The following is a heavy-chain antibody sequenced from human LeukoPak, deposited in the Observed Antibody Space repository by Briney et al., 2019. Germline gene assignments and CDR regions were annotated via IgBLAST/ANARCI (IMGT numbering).Heavy chain of an antibody. CDR1: GGTFSSYA. V-gene: IGHV1-69*13. CDR3: ARGKTKGAAADY. CDR2: IIPIFGTA. J-gene: IGHJ4*02. Sequence: SVKVSCKASGGTFSSYAISWVRQAPGQGLEWMGGIIPIFGTANYAQKFQGRVTITADESTSTAYMELSSLRSEDTAVYYCARGKTKGAAADYWGQGTLVTVSS. D-gene: IGHD1-1*01.